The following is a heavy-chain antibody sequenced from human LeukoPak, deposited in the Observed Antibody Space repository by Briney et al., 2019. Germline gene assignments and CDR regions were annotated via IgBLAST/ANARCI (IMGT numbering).Heavy chain of an antibody. CDR2: IYSGGST. D-gene: IGHD3-10*01. CDR1: GFTVSSNY. J-gene: IGHJ4*02. CDR3: ARVLRGSGSYYFDY. Sequence: TGGSLRLSCAASGFTVSSNYMSWVRQAPGKGLGWVSVIYSGGSTYYADSVKGRFTISRDNSKNTLYLQMNSLRAEDTAVYYCARVLRGSGSYYFDYWGQGTLVTVSS. V-gene: IGHV3-66*01.